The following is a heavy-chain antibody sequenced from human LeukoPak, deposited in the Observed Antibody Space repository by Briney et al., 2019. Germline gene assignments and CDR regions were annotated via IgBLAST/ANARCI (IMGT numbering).Heavy chain of an antibody. D-gene: IGHD3-3*01. CDR3: ARASPPRITIFGVVITTGYFDY. CDR1: GGSISSNNW. J-gene: IGHJ4*02. Sequence: PSETLSLTCAVSGGSISSNNWWGWVRQPPGKGLEWIGEIYHSGSPNYNPSLKSRVTISVDTSKNQFSLKLSSVTAADTAVYYCARASPPRITIFGVVITTGYFDYWGQGTLVTVSS. CDR2: IYHSGSP. V-gene: IGHV4-4*02.